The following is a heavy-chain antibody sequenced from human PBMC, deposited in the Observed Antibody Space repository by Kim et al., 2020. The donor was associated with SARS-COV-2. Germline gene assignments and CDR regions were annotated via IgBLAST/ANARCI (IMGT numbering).Heavy chain of an antibody. CDR3: ASPGAFDI. J-gene: IGHJ3*02. V-gene: IGHV3-7*01. CDR2: DGSER. Sequence: DGSERYYVDSVKGRFTISGDNAKNSLYLQISSLRVEDTAVYYCASPGAFDIWGQGTMATVSS.